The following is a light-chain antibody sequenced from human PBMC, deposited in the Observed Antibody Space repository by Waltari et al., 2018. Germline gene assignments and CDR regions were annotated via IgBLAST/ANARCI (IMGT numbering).Light chain of an antibody. Sequence: QSALTQPRSVSGSPGQSVTISCPGTSSAVGGYNYVSWYQQHPGKAPKFIIYDVSERPSGVPDRFSGSKSGNTASLTISGLQAEDEADYYCCSYAGSYNLVFGGGTKLTVL. V-gene: IGLV2-11*01. CDR1: SSAVGGYNY. J-gene: IGLJ2*01. CDR3: CSYAGSYNLV. CDR2: DVS.